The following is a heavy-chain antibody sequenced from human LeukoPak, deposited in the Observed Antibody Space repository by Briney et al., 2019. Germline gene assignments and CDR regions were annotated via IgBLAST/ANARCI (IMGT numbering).Heavy chain of an antibody. J-gene: IGHJ4*02. Sequence: GRSLRLSCAASGFTFSSYGMHWVRQAPGKGLEWVAVIWYDGSNKYYADSVKGRFTISRDNSKNTLYLQMNSLRAEDTAVYYCAGLTISQTVDYWGQGTLVTVSS. D-gene: IGHD5-24*01. CDR2: IWYDGSNK. CDR3: AGLTISQTVDY. CDR1: GFTFSSYG. V-gene: IGHV3-30*19.